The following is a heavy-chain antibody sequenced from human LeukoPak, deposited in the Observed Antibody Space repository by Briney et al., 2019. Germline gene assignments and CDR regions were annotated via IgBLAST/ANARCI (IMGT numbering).Heavy chain of an antibody. CDR2: VKHSGST. V-gene: IGHV4-34*01. CDR1: GGSFSGYY. J-gene: IGHJ3*02. D-gene: IGHD2-21*02. Sequence: PSETLSLTCAVYGGSFSGYYWSWIRQPPGKALEWIGEVKHSGSTNYNPSLKSRVTISVDTSKNQFSLKLSSVTAADTAVYYCARARGGVTATIDDAFDIWGQGTMVTVSS. CDR3: ARARGGVTATIDDAFDI.